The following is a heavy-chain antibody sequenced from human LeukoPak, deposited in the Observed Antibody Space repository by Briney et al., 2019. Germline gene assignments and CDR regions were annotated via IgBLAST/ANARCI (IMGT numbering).Heavy chain of an antibody. J-gene: IGHJ4*02. CDR3: ARALNPLPGTYYFDY. V-gene: IGHV4-4*07. CDR1: GASTNSHY. CDR2: IYVTGST. Sequence: SETLSLTCSVSGASTNSHYWTWIRQPAGKGLEWIGRIYVTGSTDYSPSLQSRVTMSVDTSKNQFSLNLFSVTAADTAVYYCARALNPLPGTYYFDYWGQGILVFVSS. D-gene: IGHD2-15*01.